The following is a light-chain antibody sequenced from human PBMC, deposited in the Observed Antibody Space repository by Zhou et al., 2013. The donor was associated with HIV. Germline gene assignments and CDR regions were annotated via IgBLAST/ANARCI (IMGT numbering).Light chain of an antibody. CDR2: AAS. Sequence: DIQLTQSPSSLSASVGDRVTITCRASQGISTYLAWYQQKPGKAPKLLIYAASNLQSGVPPRFSGSGSGTDFSLTISSLQPEDFATYYCQQSYITPHTFGQGTNLEIK. CDR3: QQSYITPHT. CDR1: QGISTY. J-gene: IGKJ2*01. V-gene: IGKV1-39*01.